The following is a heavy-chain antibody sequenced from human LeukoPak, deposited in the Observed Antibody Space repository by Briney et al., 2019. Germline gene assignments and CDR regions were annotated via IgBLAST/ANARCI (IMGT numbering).Heavy chain of an antibody. CDR1: GSSISSYF. D-gene: IGHD3-3*01. Sequence: SETLSLTCTVSGSSISSYFWSWIRQPPGKGLEWIGYLYYSGSTNYNPSLKSRVTISVDTSKSQFSLTLSSVTAADTAVYYCARVNDFWSARRAFDIWGQGTMVSVSS. CDR2: LYYSGST. CDR3: ARVNDFWSARRAFDI. V-gene: IGHV4-59*01. J-gene: IGHJ3*02.